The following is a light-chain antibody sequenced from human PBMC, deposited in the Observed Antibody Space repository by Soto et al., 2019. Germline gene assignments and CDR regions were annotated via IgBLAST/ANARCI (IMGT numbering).Light chain of an antibody. Sequence: EVVLTQSPGTLSLSPGERATLSCRASQSVSSYLAWYQQKPGQAPRLLIYDASNRATGIPARFSGSGSGTDFTLTISSLEPEDFAVYYCQQRSNWPPWITFGQGTRLEIK. CDR2: DAS. CDR1: QSVSSY. CDR3: QQRSNWPPWIT. J-gene: IGKJ5*01. V-gene: IGKV3-11*01.